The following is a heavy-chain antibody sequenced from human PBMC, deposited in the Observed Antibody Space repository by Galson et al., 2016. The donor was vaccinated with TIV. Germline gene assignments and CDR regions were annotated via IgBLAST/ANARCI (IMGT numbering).Heavy chain of an antibody. CDR2: IYPGDSDT. CDR1: GYRFTYHW. J-gene: IGHJ4*02. CDR3: ARLEGYDDSASDY. D-gene: IGHD3-22*01. Sequence: QSGAEVKKPGESLKIPCKASGYRFTYHWIGWVRQMPGKGLEWMGVIYPGDSDTRYSPSFQGQVTISADKSRSTAHLQWSSLKASDTAMYYCARLEGYDDSASDYWGQGTLVTVSS. V-gene: IGHV5-51*01.